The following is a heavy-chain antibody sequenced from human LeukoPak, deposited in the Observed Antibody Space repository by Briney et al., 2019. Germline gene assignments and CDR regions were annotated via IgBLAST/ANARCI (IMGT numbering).Heavy chain of an antibody. CDR1: GFTLCCNN. CDR2: IYSDDST. D-gene: IGHD6-13*01. CDR3: ARGPSTLAAYDY. V-gene: IGHV3-53*01. J-gene: IGHJ4*02. Sequence: GGSLRLSCAASGFTLCCNNMSWVRQAPGKGLEWVSIIYSDDSTYYADSVKGRFTISRDNSKNTLYLQMNSLRAEDTAVYFCARGPSTLAAYDYWGQGTLVTVSS.